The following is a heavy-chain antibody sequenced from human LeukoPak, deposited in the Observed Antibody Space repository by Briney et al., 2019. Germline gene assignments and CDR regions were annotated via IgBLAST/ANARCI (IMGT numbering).Heavy chain of an antibody. D-gene: IGHD6-13*01. CDR1: GGSVSSYH. J-gene: IGHJ4*02. V-gene: IGHV4-4*09. Sequence: ETLSLTCTVCGGSVSSYHWSWIRQSPGTGLEWIGYIDSSGTTNYSPSLESRVMISVDTSKNQFSLQLSSVTAADTAVYFCGGILTAGTVDYWGQGILVTVSS. CDR3: GGILTAGTVDY. CDR2: IDSSGTT.